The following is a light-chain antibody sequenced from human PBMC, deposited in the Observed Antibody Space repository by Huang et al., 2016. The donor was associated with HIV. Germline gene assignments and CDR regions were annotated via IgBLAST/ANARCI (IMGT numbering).Light chain of an antibody. CDR2: WAS. V-gene: IGKV4-1*01. CDR1: QSILYSSTDKSY. CDR3: QQYYSSPFT. Sequence: DIVMNQSPDSLAVSLGERATINCKSSQSILYSSTDKSYLAWYYQKPGQPPKLLIYWASTREAGVPDQFSGSGSGTDFTLTISSLQAEDVAVYYCQQYYSSPFTFGPGTKVDIK. J-gene: IGKJ3*01.